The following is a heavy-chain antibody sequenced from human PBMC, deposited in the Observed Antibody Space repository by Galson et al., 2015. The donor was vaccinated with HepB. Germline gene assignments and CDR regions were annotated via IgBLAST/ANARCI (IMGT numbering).Heavy chain of an antibody. CDR1: GYTFTDYY. V-gene: IGHV1-2*06. CDR2: IITKSGGT. J-gene: IGHJ6*04. Sequence: SVKVSCKASGYTFTDYYIYWVRQAPGQGLEWMGRIITKSGGTNYAQKFEGRVTMTRDTSISRAYMELSSLRSDDTAVYYCARASYYSYLWGTSRHYGLDVWDEGTTVTVSS. CDR3: ARASYYSYLWGTSRHYGLDV. D-gene: IGHD3-16*01.